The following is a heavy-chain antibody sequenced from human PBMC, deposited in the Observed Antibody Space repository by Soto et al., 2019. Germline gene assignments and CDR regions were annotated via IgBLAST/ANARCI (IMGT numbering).Heavy chain of an antibody. Sequence: EPLSLTCTFSVGSISSYYWSWIRQPPGKGLEWIGYIYYSGSTNYNPSLKSRVTISVDTSKNQFSLKLSSVTAADTAVYYCARDKGSWYRFFDYWGQGTLVTVSS. J-gene: IGHJ4*02. D-gene: IGHD6-13*01. V-gene: IGHV4-59*01. CDR3: ARDKGSWYRFFDY. CDR2: IYYSGST. CDR1: VGSISSYY.